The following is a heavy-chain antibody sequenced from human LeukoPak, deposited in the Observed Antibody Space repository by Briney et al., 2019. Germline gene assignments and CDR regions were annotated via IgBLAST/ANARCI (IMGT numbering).Heavy chain of an antibody. V-gene: IGHV3-23*01. J-gene: IGHJ3*02. CDR3: AKVRDTRDWYKHAFDI. CDR1: GFTFTSYA. Sequence: GGSLRLSCAASGFTFTSYAMSWVRQAPGKGLEWVSAITGTGGSTYYAASVKGRFTVSRDNSKNTLYLQMSSLRAEDTAMYYCAKVRDTRDWYKHAFDIWGQGTRVTVSS. D-gene: IGHD6-19*01. CDR2: ITGTGGST.